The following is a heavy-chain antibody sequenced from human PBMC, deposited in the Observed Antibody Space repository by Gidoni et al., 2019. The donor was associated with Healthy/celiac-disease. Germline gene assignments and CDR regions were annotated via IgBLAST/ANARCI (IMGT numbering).Heavy chain of an antibody. CDR3: ARHLNRYWYFDL. Sequence: EVQLVGSGGGLVKPGGSLRLSGAASGLPVSSSSINWGRQGPGKGLEWVSSISSSSSYIYYADSVKGRFTISRDNAKNSLYLQMNSLRAEDTAVYYCARHLNRYWYFDLWGRGTLVTVSS. V-gene: IGHV3-21*01. J-gene: IGHJ2*01. CDR1: GLPVSSSS. CDR2: ISSSSSYI.